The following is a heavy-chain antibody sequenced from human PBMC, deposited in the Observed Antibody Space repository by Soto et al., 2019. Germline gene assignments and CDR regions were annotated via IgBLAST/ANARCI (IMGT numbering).Heavy chain of an antibody. J-gene: IGHJ4*02. V-gene: IGHV3-23*01. Sequence: GGSLRLSCAASGFTFSNYAMSWVRQAPGKGLEWVSAISGDSGSTYYADSVKGRFTISRDNSKNSLYLQMNSLRADDTAVYYCAIPSGLTATGPDYWGQGTLVTVSS. CDR2: ISGDSGST. CDR1: GFTFSNYA. D-gene: IGHD6-13*01. CDR3: AIPSGLTATGPDY.